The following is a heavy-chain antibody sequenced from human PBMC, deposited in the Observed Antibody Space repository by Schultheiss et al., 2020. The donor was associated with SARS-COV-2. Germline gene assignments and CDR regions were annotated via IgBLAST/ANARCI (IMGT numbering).Heavy chain of an antibody. CDR1: GFIFSSYA. D-gene: IGHD5-18*01. V-gene: IGHV3-23*01. CDR3: AKSMRYGYGFDS. Sequence: GGSLRLSCAASGFIFSSYAMNWVRQAPGKGLEWVAAISASGATTDYADSGEGRFTISRDNSKNTVYLQVNTLRAEDTAVYYCAKSMRYGYGFDSWGQGTLVTVSS. J-gene: IGHJ4*02. CDR2: ISASGATT.